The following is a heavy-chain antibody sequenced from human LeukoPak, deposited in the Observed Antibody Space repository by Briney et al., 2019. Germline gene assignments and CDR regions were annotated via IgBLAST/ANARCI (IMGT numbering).Heavy chain of an antibody. D-gene: IGHD6-19*01. J-gene: IGHJ4*02. CDR3: AKKGHMNSGWYYFDY. Sequence: PGGSLRLSCAASGFTFSSYGMHWVRQAPGKGLEWVAVISVDGSNEYYADSVKGRFTISRDNSKNTLHLQMNSLRVEDTAVYYCAKKGHMNSGWYYFDYWGQGTLVTVSP. CDR1: GFTFSSYG. CDR2: ISVDGSNE. V-gene: IGHV3-30*18.